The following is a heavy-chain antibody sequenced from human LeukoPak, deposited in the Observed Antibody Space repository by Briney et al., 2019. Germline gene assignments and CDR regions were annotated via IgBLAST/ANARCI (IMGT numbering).Heavy chain of an antibody. V-gene: IGHV4-39*01. CDR2: IYYSGST. J-gene: IGHJ4*02. CDR1: GVSISSSSYY. D-gene: IGHD3-10*01. Sequence: SETLSLTCSVSGVSISSSSYYWGWIRQPPGKGLEWIGSIYYSGSTYYNPSLKSRVTISVDTSKNQFSLKLSSVTAADTAVYYCDGGTYYYGSGSYWGQGTLVTVSS. CDR3: DGGTYYYGSGSY.